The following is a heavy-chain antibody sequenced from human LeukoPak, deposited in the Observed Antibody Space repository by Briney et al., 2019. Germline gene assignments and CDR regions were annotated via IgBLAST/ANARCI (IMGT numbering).Heavy chain of an antibody. CDR3: ARGDPIYDFWSGGDY. J-gene: IGHJ4*02. D-gene: IGHD3-3*01. CDR1: GFTFNSYA. CDR2: ISSSSNVI. Sequence: HPGGSLRLSCAASGFTFNSYAFNWVRQAPGKGLEWVSYISSSSNVIYYTESVKGRFTISRDNAKNLVYLQLNGLRPEDTAIYYCARGDPIYDFWSGGDYWGQGSLVTVSS. V-gene: IGHV3-48*01.